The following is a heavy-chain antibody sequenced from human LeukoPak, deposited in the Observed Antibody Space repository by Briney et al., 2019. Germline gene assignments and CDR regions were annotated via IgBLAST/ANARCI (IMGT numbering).Heavy chain of an antibody. V-gene: IGHV1-18*01. CDR2: ISAYNGNT. CDR1: GYTFTSYG. D-gene: IGHD5-12*01. CDR3: ARDRDIVATISRSPYYYYGMDV. J-gene: IGHJ6*02. Sequence: GASVKVSCKASGYTFTSYGISWVRQAPGQGLEWMGWISAYNGNTNYAQKLQGRVTMTTDTSTSTAYMELRSLRSDDTAVYYCARDRDIVATISRSPYYYYGMDVWGQGTTVTVSS.